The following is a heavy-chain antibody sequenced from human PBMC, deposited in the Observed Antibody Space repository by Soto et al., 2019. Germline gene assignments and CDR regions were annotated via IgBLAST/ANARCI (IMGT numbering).Heavy chain of an antibody. V-gene: IGHV3-33*01. D-gene: IGHD3-22*01. CDR2: IWNDGSNK. Sequence: QVHLVESGGGVVQPGRSLRVSCAASGFTFSNYGMHWVRQAPGKGLDWVALIWNDGSNKKYADSVKGRFDISRDNCKNTLYLQMNSLRGEDTAVYYWTRASGTGSGYYKEAVYYYAIDVWGHGTTGTVSS. CDR3: TRASGTGSGYYKEAVYYYAIDV. J-gene: IGHJ6*02. CDR1: GFTFSNYG.